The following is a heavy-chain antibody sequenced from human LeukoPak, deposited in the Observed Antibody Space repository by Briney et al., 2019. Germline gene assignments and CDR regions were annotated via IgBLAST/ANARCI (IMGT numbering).Heavy chain of an antibody. D-gene: IGHD4-17*01. Sequence: SETLPLTCTVSGGSISSYYWSWIRQPPGKGLEWLGYIYYSGSTNYNPSLKSRVTISVDTSKNQFSLKLSSVTAADTAVYYCARGGGVTVTIFDYWGQGTLVTVSS. J-gene: IGHJ4*02. CDR2: IYYSGST. CDR3: ARGGGVTVTIFDY. CDR1: GGSISSYY. V-gene: IGHV4-59*01.